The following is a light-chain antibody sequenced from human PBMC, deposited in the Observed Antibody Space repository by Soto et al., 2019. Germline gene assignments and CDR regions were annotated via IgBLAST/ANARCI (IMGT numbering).Light chain of an antibody. CDR1: QSVSSN. CDR2: GAS. Sequence: EIVMTQSPATLSVSPGERATLSCRASQSVSSNLAWYQQKPGQAPRLLIYGASTRATGIPARFSGSGSGTEFTLTISSLQSEDFAVYYCQQRSNWPRLITFGQGTRLEIK. V-gene: IGKV3-15*01. CDR3: QQRSNWPRLIT. J-gene: IGKJ5*01.